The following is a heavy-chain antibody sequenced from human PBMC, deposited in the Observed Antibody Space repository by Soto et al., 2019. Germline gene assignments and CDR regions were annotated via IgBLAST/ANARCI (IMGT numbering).Heavy chain of an antibody. CDR3: ARGECLSGGDCGNYFDY. CDR2: IIPTFGTA. V-gene: IGHV1-69*12. D-gene: IGHD2-21*02. Sequence: QVQLVQSGAEVKKPGSSVKVSCKASGGTFSSYAISWVRQAPGQGLEWMGGIIPTFGTANYAQKFQGRVTITADESTSTAYMELSSLRSEDTAVYYCARGECLSGGDCGNYFDYWGQGTLVTVSS. CDR1: GGTFSSYA. J-gene: IGHJ4*02.